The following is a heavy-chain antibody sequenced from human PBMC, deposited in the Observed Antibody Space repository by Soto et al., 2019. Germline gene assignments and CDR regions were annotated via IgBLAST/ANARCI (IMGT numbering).Heavy chain of an antibody. Sequence: QVQLQQWGAGLLKPSETLYLTCAVYGGSFSGYYWSWIRQPPGKGLEWIGEINHSGSTNYNPSLKGRVTISVDTSKNQFSLQLSSVTAADTAVYYCARGSIVVVGAAWFDPWGQGPLVTVSS. V-gene: IGHV4-34*01. CDR3: ARGSIVVVGAAWFDP. CDR2: INHSGST. D-gene: IGHD2-15*01. CDR1: GGSFSGYY. J-gene: IGHJ5*02.